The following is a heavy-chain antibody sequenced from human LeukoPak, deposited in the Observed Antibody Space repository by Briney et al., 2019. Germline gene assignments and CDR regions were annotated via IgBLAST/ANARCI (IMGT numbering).Heavy chain of an antibody. V-gene: IGHV3-74*01. J-gene: IGHJ4*02. D-gene: IGHD4-17*01. CDR2: INSDGSST. Sequence: GGSLILSCAAFGFIFSSYWMHWVRQAVAKGVVWVSRINSDGSSTSYADSVKGRFTISRDNAKNTLYLQMNSLRAEDTAVYYCARDDTVTTDYWGQGTLVTVSS. CDR3: ARDDTVTTDY. CDR1: GFIFSSYW.